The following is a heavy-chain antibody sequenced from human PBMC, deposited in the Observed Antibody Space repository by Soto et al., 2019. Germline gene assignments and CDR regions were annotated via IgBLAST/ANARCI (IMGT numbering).Heavy chain of an antibody. CDR1: GLTFSDYY. J-gene: IGHJ4*02. V-gene: IGHV3-11*01. CDR3: ARELTTQWLAHTGFDY. D-gene: IGHD6-19*01. Sequence: QVQLVESGGGLVKPGGSLRLSCAASGLTFSDYYMSWIRQAPGKGLEWVSYISSSGSTIYYADSVKGRFTISRDNAKNSLYLQMNSLRAEDTAVYYCARELTTQWLAHTGFDYWGQGTLVTVSS. CDR2: ISSSGSTI.